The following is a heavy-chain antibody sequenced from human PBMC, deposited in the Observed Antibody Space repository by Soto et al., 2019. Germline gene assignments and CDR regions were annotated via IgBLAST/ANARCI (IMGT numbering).Heavy chain of an antibody. V-gene: IGHV1-69*13. CDR2: IIPIFGTA. D-gene: IGHD6-6*01. Sequence: GASVNVYCKAAGVTFSSYAISCLLHSNGQGLEWMGGIIPIFGTANYAQKFQGRVTITADESTSTAYMELSSLRSEDTAVYYCARDRRIRIAARPGWFDPWGQGTLVTVSS. CDR1: GVTFSSYA. J-gene: IGHJ5*02. CDR3: ARDRRIRIAARPGWFDP.